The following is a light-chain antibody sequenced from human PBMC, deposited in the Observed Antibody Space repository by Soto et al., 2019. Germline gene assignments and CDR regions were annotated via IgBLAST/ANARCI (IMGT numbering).Light chain of an antibody. Sequence: EIVLTQSPATLSLSPGERATLSCRASQSVSSYLAWYQQKPGQAPRLLIYASSNKATGIPARFSGSGSETDFTLTISSLEPEDFALYYCQQRSSWPPTFGQGTKLEIK. CDR1: QSVSSY. CDR3: QQRSSWPPT. V-gene: IGKV3-11*01. J-gene: IGKJ2*01. CDR2: ASS.